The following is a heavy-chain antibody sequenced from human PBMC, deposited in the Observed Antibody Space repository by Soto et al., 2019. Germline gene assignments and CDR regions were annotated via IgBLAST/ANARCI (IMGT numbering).Heavy chain of an antibody. CDR1: GGSISNYY. V-gene: IGHV4-59*08. CDR2: VSYSGST. D-gene: IGHD1-26*01. Sequence: QVQLQESGPGLVKSSETLSLTCTVSGGSISNYYWSWIRQPPGEGLEWIAYVSYSGSTNYNPSLKSRVTISVDTSKNQFSLKMNSVTAADTAVYYCARQGGRYYFDWFDPWGQGTLVTVSS. CDR3: ARQGGRYYFDWFDP. J-gene: IGHJ5*02.